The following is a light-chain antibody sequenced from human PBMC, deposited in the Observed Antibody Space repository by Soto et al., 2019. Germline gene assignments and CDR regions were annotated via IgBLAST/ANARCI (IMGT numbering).Light chain of an antibody. V-gene: IGKV3-20*01. CDR1: QSVSSSY. CDR3: QQYGNSPIT. J-gene: IGKJ5*01. CDR2: GAS. Sequence: EIVMTQSPATLSVSPGERATLSCRASQSVSSSYLAWYQQKPGQAPRLLIYGASSRATGIPDRFSGSGSGTDFTLTISSLEPEDFAVYYCQQYGNSPITFGQGTRLEIK.